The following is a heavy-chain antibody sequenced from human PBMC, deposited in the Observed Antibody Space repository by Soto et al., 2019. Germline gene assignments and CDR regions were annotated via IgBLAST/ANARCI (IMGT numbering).Heavy chain of an antibody. V-gene: IGHV1-18*04. Sequence: ASVKVSCKASGYTFTSYGISWVRQAPGQGLEWMGWISAYNGNTNYAQKLQGRVTMTTDTSTSTAYMELRSLRSDDTAVYYCARNPYYYDSSGYFLDYWGQGTLVTVS. CDR3: ARNPYYYDSSGYFLDY. J-gene: IGHJ4*02. D-gene: IGHD3-22*01. CDR1: GYTFTSYG. CDR2: ISAYNGNT.